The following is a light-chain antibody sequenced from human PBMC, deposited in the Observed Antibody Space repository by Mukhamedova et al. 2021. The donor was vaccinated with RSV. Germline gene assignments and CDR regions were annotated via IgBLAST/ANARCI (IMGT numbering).Light chain of an antibody. CDR2: DAS. V-gene: IGKV1D-13*01. Sequence: WYQRRVHGRAPKLLIYDASALKSGVPSRFSGSDSGTDFTLTISCLQPEDFATYYCQQFKDYLFTFGGGTKVE. CDR3: QQFKDYLFT. J-gene: IGKJ4*01.